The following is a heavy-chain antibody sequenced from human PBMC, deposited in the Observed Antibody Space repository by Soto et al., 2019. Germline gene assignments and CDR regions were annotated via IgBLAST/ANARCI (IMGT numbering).Heavy chain of an antibody. D-gene: IGHD1-1*01. CDR3: ARDWGSWYKKQKNDY. V-gene: IGHV3-30-3*01. CDR2: ISYDGSNK. J-gene: IGHJ4*02. Sequence: GGSLRLSCAASGFTFSSYWMSWVRQAPGKGLEWVAVISYDGSNKYYADSVKGRFTISRDNSKNTLYLQMNSLRAEDTAVYYCARDWGSWYKKQKNDYWGQGTLVTVSS. CDR1: GFTFSSYW.